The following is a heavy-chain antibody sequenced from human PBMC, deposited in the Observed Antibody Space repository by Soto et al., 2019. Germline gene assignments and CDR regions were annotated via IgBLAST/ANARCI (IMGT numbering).Heavy chain of an antibody. CDR2: ISGSGGST. V-gene: IGHV3-23*01. CDR1: GFTFSSYA. Sequence: GESLKISCAASGFTFSSYAMSWVRQAPGKGLEWVSAISGSGGSTYYADSVKGRFTISRDNSKNTLYLQMNSLRAEDTAVYYCAKDHFVVVPAAIPKRFDYWGQGTLVTVSS. J-gene: IGHJ4*02. D-gene: IGHD2-2*01. CDR3: AKDHFVVVPAAIPKRFDY.